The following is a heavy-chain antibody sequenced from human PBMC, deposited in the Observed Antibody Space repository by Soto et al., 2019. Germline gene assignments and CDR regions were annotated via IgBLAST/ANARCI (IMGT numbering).Heavy chain of an antibody. V-gene: IGHV4-4*02. CDR3: ATNTDSAIDV. CDR1: GASIRDSHW. Sequence: QVQLQESGPGLVKPSGTLSLTCVVSGASIRDSHWWTWVRQPPGKGLEWIGEMFHSGSTNYTPTLQSRVTISIDTSRDQFSLNLHSVTAADTAVYYCATNTDSAIDVWGQGTTVTVSS. CDR2: MFHSGST. J-gene: IGHJ6*02. D-gene: IGHD2-2*02.